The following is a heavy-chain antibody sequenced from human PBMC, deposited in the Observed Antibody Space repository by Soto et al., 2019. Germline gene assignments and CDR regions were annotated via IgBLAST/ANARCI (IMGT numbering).Heavy chain of an antibody. J-gene: IGHJ4*02. CDR3: ARHPRDDYNYGGSGIFDY. CDR1: GGSISSRTFW. V-gene: IGHV4-39*01. Sequence: QLQLQESGPGLVKPSETLSLTCSVSGGSISSRTFWWAWIRQPPGKGLEWIGDMYYSGSSYSSPSLKSRVTLSVDTSKNQLTLKLNSVTAADTAVYYCARHPRDDYNYGGSGIFDYWGQGTLVTVSS. D-gene: IGHD4-4*01. CDR2: MYYSGSS.